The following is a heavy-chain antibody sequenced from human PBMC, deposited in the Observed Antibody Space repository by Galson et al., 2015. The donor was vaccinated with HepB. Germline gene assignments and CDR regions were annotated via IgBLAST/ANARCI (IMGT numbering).Heavy chain of an antibody. Sequence: SVKVSCKASGYTFTSYAMHWVRQAPGQRLEWMGWINAGNGNTKYSQKFQGRVTITRDTSASTAYMELSSLRSEDTAVYYCARGGGPDYYDSSGSWGWGQGTLVTVSS. CDR1: GYTFTSYA. CDR2: INAGNGNT. CDR3: ARGGGPDYYDSSGSWG. V-gene: IGHV1-3*01. D-gene: IGHD3-22*01. J-gene: IGHJ4*02.